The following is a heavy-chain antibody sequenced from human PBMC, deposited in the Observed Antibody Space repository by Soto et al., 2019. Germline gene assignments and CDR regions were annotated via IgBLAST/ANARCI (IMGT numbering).Heavy chain of an antibody. J-gene: IGHJ4*02. CDR3: ASVFMRETSDLGYFGY. CDR1: GYTFTSYA. Sequence: QVQLVQSGAEVKKPGASVKVSCKASGYTFTSYAMHWVRQAPGQRLEWMGWINAGNGNTKYSQKFQGRVTNTTGTPVSTHDKELLSPKLEVCAGRGRASVFMRETSDLGYFGYGGQGSLLTV. CDR2: INAGNGNT. D-gene: IGHD2-8*01. V-gene: IGHV1-3*01.